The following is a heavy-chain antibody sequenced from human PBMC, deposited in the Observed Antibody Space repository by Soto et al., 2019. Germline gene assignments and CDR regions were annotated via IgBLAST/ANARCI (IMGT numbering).Heavy chain of an antibody. CDR3: ARSACSGGSCKHGDDAFDI. J-gene: IGHJ3*02. CDR2: IYYSGST. V-gene: IGHV4-4*02. D-gene: IGHD2-15*01. CDR1: GGSISSSNW. Sequence: SSETLSLTCAVSGGSISSSNWWSWVRPPPGKGVERIGGIYYSGSTNYNPSLKSRVTISVDMSKYLFSLKLSSVTAADTAVYYCARSACSGGSCKHGDDAFDIWGQGTMVTVSS.